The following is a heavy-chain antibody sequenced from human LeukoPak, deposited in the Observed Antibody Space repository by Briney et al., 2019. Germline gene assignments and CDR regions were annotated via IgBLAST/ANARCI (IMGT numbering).Heavy chain of an antibody. CDR1: GFPFSNYW. J-gene: IGHJ4*02. CDR3: AKAVGGYCSSTTCYPFDY. Sequence: PGGSLRLSCAASGFPFSNYWMHWVRQAPGKGLVWVSRINEDGWTRDYADSVKGRFAISRDNSKNTLYLQMNSLRAEDTAVYYCAKAVGGYCSSTTCYPFDYWGQGTLVTVSS. V-gene: IGHV3-74*01. D-gene: IGHD2-2*01. CDR2: INEDGWTR.